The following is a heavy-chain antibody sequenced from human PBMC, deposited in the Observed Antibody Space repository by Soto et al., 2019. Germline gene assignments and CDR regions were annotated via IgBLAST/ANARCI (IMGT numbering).Heavy chain of an antibody. CDR3: AAHPSYGGNPSYYYYGMDV. CDR2: IVVGSGNT. J-gene: IGHJ6*02. V-gene: IGHV1-58*01. Sequence: VKVSCKASGFTFTSSAVQWVRQARGQRLEWIGWIVVGSGNTNYAQKFQERVTITRDMSTSTAYMELSSLRSEDTAVYYCAAHPSYGGNPSYYYYGMDVWGQGTTLTVSS. CDR1: GFTFTSSA. D-gene: IGHD4-17*01.